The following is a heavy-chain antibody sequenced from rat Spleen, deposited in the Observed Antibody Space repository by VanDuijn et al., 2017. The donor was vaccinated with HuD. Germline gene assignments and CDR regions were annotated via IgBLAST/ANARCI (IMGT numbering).Heavy chain of an antibody. Sequence: EVQLVESGGGLVQPGRSMKLSCAASGFTFSSFPMAWVRQAPTKGLEWVATISTSGGSTYYRDSVKGRFTISRDNAKSTLYLQMNSLRSEDTATYYCTRAKLTTVPHYFDYWGQGVMVTVSS. CDR3: TRAKLTTVPHYFDY. V-gene: IGHV5-46*01. CDR2: ISTSGGST. D-gene: IGHD1-11*01. J-gene: IGHJ2*01. CDR1: GFTFSSFP.